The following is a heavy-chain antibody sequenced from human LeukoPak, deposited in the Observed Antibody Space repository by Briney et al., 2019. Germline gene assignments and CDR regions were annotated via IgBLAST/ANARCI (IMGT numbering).Heavy chain of an antibody. J-gene: IGHJ6*03. D-gene: IGHD6-13*01. Sequence: GGSLRLSCAASGFTFSSYSMNWVRQAPGKGLEWVSSISSSSSYIYYADSVKGRFTISRDSAKNSLYLQMNSLRAEDTAVYYCARANGGIAAPYYYYYYMDVWGKGTTVTVSS. CDR2: ISSSSSYI. CDR3: ARANGGIAAPYYYYYYMDV. V-gene: IGHV3-21*01. CDR1: GFTFSSYS.